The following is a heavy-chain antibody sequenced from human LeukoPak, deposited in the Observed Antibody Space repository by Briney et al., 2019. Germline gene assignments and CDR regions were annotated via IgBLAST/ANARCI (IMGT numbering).Heavy chain of an antibody. CDR1: GGSISSTSYY. J-gene: IGHJ3*02. D-gene: IGHD6-13*01. CDR2: IYYSGTT. CDR3: ARDEYSSSWNAFDI. V-gene: IGHV4-39*07. Sequence: NPSETLSLTCTVSGGSISSTSYYWGWIRQPPGKGLEWIGSIYYSGTTYYNPSLKSRVTISIDTSKNQFSLKLSSVTAADTAVYYCARDEYSSSWNAFDIWGQGTMVTVSS.